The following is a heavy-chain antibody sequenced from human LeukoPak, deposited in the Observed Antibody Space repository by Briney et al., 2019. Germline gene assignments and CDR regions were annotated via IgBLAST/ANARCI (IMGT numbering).Heavy chain of an antibody. Sequence: GGSLILSCAASGFTFNTYSMNWVRQAPGKRLEWVSAISGSGTDIYYPDSLKGRFTISRDNAKNSLYLQVTSLRAEDTAVYYCARRTYPNDAFDIWGQGTMVSVSS. CDR2: ISGSGTDI. V-gene: IGHV3-21*01. CDR1: GFTFNTYS. CDR3: ARRTYPNDAFDI. D-gene: IGHD1-7*01. J-gene: IGHJ3*02.